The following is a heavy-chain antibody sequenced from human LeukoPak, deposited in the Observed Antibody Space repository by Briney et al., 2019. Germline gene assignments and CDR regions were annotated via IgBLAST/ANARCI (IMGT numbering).Heavy chain of an antibody. Sequence: PSETLSLTCAVYGGSFSGYYWSWIRQHPGKGLEWIGYIYYSGSTYYNPSLKSRVAISVDTSKNQFSLKLSSVTAADTAVYYCARDSLVRGMDYWGQGTLVTVSS. D-gene: IGHD3-10*01. CDR1: GGSFSGYY. CDR3: ARDSLVRGMDY. CDR2: IYYSGST. V-gene: IGHV4-31*11. J-gene: IGHJ4*02.